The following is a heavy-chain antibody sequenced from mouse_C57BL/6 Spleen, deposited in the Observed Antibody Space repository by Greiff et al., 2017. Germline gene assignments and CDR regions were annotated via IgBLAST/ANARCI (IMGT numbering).Heavy chain of an antibody. CDR1: GYTFTSYW. V-gene: IGHV1-64*01. D-gene: IGHD1-1*01. CDR2: IHPNSGST. J-gene: IGHJ4*01. Sequence: VQLQQPGAELVKPGASVKLSCKASGYTFTSYWMHWVKQRPGQGLEWIGMIHPNSGSTNYNEKFKSKATLTVDKSSSTAYMQLSSLTSEDSAVYYCARSGYYGSLYAMDYWGQGTSVTVSS. CDR3: ARSGYYGSLYAMDY.